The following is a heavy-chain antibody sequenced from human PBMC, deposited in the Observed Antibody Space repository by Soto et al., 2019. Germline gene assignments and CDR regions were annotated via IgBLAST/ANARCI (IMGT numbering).Heavy chain of an antibody. D-gene: IGHD3-22*01. CDR2: IYPGDSDT. V-gene: IGHV5-51*01. CDR1: GYSFTTYW. J-gene: IGHJ6*02. Sequence: GESLKISCKGSGYSFTTYWIGWVRQMPGKGLEWMGIIYPGDSDTRYSPSFQGQVTISADKSISTAYLQWSSLKASDTAMYYCARLHPYYYDSSGYYGYYYYGMDVWGQGTTVTGSS. CDR3: ARLHPYYYDSSGYYGYYYYGMDV.